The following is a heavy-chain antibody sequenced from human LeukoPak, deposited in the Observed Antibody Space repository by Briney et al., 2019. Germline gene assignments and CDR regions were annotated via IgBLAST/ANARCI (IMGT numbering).Heavy chain of an antibody. J-gene: IGHJ6*02. D-gene: IGHD3-22*01. CDR3: ASGDSSGYYPYGMDV. Sequence: GGSLRLSCAASGFTFSSHGMHWVGQAPGKGLEGVAVIWYDGSNKYYADSVKGRFTISRDNSKNTLYLQMNSLRAEDTAVYYCASGDSSGYYPYGMDVWGQGATVTVSS. CDR2: IWYDGSNK. CDR1: GFTFSSHG. V-gene: IGHV3-33*01.